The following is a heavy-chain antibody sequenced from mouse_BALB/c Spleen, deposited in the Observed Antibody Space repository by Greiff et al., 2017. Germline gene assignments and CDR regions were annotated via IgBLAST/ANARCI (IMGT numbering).Heavy chain of an antibody. CDR1: GFTFSSYA. V-gene: IGHV5-6-5*01. D-gene: IGHD1-2*01. J-gene: IGHJ2*01. Sequence: EVKLMESGGGLVKPGGSLKLSCAASGFTFSSYAMSWVRQTPEKRLEWVASISSCGSTYYPDSVKGRFTISRDNARNILYLQMSSLRSEDTAMYYCARGSTAGAPYYFDYWGQGTTLTVSS. CDR3: ARGSTAGAPYYFDY. CDR2: ISSCGST.